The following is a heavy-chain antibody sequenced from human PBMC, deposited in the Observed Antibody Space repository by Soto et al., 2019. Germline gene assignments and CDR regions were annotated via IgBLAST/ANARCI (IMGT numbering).Heavy chain of an antibody. CDR1: GFTFSNAW. CDR3: TTDFFWGGSYYYYGMDV. Sequence: PGGSLRLSCAASGFTFSNAWMNWVRQAPGKGLEWVGRIKSKTDGGTTDYAAPVKGRFTISRDDSKNTLYLQMNSLKTEDTAVYYCTTDFFWGGSYYYYGMDVWGQGTKVTVSS. D-gene: IGHD3-3*01. CDR2: IKSKTDGGTT. V-gene: IGHV3-15*07. J-gene: IGHJ6*02.